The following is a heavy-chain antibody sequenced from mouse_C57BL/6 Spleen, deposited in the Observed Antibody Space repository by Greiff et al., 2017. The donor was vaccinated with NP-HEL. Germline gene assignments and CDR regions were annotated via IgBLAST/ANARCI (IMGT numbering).Heavy chain of an antibody. V-gene: IGHV1-82*01. Sequence: VQRVESGPELVKPGASVKISCKASGYAFSSSWMNWVKQRPGKGLEWIGRIYPGDGDTNYNGKFKGKATLTADKSSSTAYMQLSSLTSEDSAVYFCANYGTYFDYWGQGTTLTVSS. D-gene: IGHD1-1*01. CDR3: ANYGTYFDY. CDR2: IYPGDGDT. J-gene: IGHJ2*01. CDR1: GYAFSSSW.